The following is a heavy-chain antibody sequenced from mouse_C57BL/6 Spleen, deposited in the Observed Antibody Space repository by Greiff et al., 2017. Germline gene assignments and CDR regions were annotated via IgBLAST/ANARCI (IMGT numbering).Heavy chain of an antibody. CDR2: ISYDGSN. D-gene: IGHD1-1*01. J-gene: IGHJ2*01. V-gene: IGHV3-6*01. CDR3: ARDEYYGSTCLGY. Sequence: EVQLQESGPGLVKPSQSLSLTCSVTGYSITSGYYWNWIRQFPGNKLEWMGYISYDGSNNYNPSLKNRISITRDTSKNQFFLKLNSVTTEDTATYYCARDEYYGSTCLGYWGQGTTLTVSS. CDR1: GYSITSGYY.